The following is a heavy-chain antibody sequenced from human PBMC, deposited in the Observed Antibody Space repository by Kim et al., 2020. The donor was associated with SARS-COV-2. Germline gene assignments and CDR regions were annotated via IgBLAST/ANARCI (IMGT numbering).Heavy chain of an antibody. CDR2: ISAYNGNT. Sequence: ASVKVSCKASGYTFTSYGISWVRQAPGQGLEWMGWISAYNGNTNYAQKLQGRVTMTTDTSTSTAYMELRSLRSDDTAVYYCARDLRDIVVVPAAMEIDYWGQGTLVTVSS. CDR1: GYTFTSYG. CDR3: ARDLRDIVVVPAAMEIDY. V-gene: IGHV1-18*01. J-gene: IGHJ4*02. D-gene: IGHD2-2*01.